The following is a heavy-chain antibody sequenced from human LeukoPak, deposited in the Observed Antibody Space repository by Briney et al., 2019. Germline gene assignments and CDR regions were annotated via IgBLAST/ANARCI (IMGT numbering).Heavy chain of an antibody. D-gene: IGHD2-15*01. Sequence: PSETLSLTCTVSGGSISSSSYYWGWIRQPPGKGLEWIGSISYSGSTYYNPSLKSRVTISVDTSKNQFSLKLSSVTAADTAVYYCARGYCSGGSCYSYYYYNYMDVWGTGTTVTVSS. CDR2: ISYSGST. J-gene: IGHJ6*03. V-gene: IGHV4-39*07. CDR1: GGSISSSSYY. CDR3: ARGYCSGGSCYSYYYYNYMDV.